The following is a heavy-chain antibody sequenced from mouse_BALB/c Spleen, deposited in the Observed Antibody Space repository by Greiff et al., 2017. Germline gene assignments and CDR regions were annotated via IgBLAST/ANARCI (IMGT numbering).Heavy chain of an antibody. D-gene: IGHD2-1*01. CDR2: INSNGGST. V-gene: IGHV5-6-3*01. CDR1: GFTFSSYG. CDR3: ARGEGNYDAMDY. J-gene: IGHJ4*01. Sequence: EVHLVESGGGLVQPGGSLKLSCAASGFTFSSYGMSWVRQTPDKRLELVATINSNGGSTYYPDSVKGRFTISRDNAKNTLYLQMSSLKSEDTAMYYCARGEGNYDAMDYWGQGTSVTVSS.